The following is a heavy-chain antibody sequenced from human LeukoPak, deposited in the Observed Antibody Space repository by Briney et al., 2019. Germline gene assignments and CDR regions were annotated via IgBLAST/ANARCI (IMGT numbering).Heavy chain of an antibody. Sequence: ASVKVSCKASGYTFTGYYTHWVRQAPGQGLEWMGWINPNSGGTNYAQKFQGRVTMTRDTSISTAYMELSRLRSDDTAVYYCARDSADDFWSPNWFDPWGQGTLVTVSS. J-gene: IGHJ5*02. D-gene: IGHD3-3*01. V-gene: IGHV1-2*02. CDR3: ARDSADDFWSPNWFDP. CDR1: GYTFTGYY. CDR2: INPNSGGT.